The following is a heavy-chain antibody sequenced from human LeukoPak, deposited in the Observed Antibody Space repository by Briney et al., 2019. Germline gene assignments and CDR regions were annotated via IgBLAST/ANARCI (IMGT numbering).Heavy chain of an antibody. V-gene: IGHV1-2*02. CDR3: ARGWSIAARPYYYYMDV. CDR1: GYTFTGYY. D-gene: IGHD6-6*01. J-gene: IGHJ6*03. CDR2: INPNSGGT. Sequence: AASVKVSCKASGYTFTGYYMHWVRQAPGQGLEWMGWINPNSGGTNYAQKFQGRVTMTRDTSISTAHMELSRLRSDDTAVYYCARGWSIAARPYYYYMDVWGKGTTVTVSS.